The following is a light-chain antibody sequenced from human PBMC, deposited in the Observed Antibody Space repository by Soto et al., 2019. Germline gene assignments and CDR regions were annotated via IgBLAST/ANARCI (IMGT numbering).Light chain of an antibody. Sequence: DIVMTQSPDSLAVSLGGRATINCKSSQSVLYSSNNKNCLAWYQQKPGQPPKLLIYWASTRESGVPDRFSGSGSGADFTLTISSLQAEDVAVYYCQQYYTTPPTFGQGTRLEI. CDR3: QQYYTTPPT. CDR2: WAS. J-gene: IGKJ5*01. CDR1: QSVLYSSNNKNC. V-gene: IGKV4-1*01.